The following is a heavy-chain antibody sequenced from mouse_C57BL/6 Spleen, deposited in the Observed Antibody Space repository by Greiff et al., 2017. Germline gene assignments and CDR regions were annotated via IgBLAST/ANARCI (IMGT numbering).Heavy chain of an antibody. V-gene: IGHV1-64*01. CDR2: IHPNSGST. Sequence: QVQLKQPGAELVKPGASVKLSCKASGYTFTSYWMHWVKQRPGQGLEWIGMIHPNSGSTNYNEKFKSKATLTVDKSSSTAYMQLSSLTSEDSAVYYCARDSTTVVATDFDVWGTGTTVTVSS. D-gene: IGHD1-1*01. J-gene: IGHJ1*03. CDR3: ARDSTTVVATDFDV. CDR1: GYTFTSYW.